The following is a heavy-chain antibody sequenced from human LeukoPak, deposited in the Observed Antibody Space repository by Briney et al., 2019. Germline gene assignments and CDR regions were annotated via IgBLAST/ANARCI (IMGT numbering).Heavy chain of an antibody. D-gene: IGHD3-10*01. V-gene: IGHV3-21*01. CDR2: ISSSSSYI. Sequence: GGPLRLSCAASGFTFSSYSMNWVRQAPGKGLEWVSSISSSSSYIYCADSVKGRFTISRDNAKNSLYLQMNSLRAEDTAVYYCARDEGGEYYYGSGSYNYWGQGTLVTVSS. CDR3: ARDEGGEYYYGSGSYNY. CDR1: GFTFSSYS. J-gene: IGHJ4*02.